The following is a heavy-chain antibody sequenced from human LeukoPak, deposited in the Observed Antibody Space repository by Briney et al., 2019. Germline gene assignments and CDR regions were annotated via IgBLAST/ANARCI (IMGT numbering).Heavy chain of an antibody. D-gene: IGHD2-8*01. V-gene: IGHV4-34*01. CDR1: GGSISSYY. J-gene: IGHJ4*02. CDR2: INHRGST. Sequence: SDPLSLTCTVSGGSISSYYGIWIRQPTGKGLEWIGDINHRGSTIHSPSFKSRVNISLDQSKNQFSLKLSSVSAADTAVYYGAGGLCSNGVCYFLDYWGQGTLVTVVS. CDR3: AGGLCSNGVCYFLDY.